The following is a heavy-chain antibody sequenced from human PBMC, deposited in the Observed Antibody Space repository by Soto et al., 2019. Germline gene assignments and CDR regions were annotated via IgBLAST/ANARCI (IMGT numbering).Heavy chain of an antibody. Sequence: GGSLRLSCAASGFNFSSYWMHWVRQAPGKGLVWVSRINSDGSSTGYADSVKGRFTISRDNAKSTLYLQMYSLRAEDTAVYYCARNAYSGFESWGQGTLVTVSS. CDR2: INSDGSST. V-gene: IGHV3-74*01. J-gene: IGHJ5*01. CDR3: ARNAYSGFES. CDR1: GFNFSSYW. D-gene: IGHD5-12*01.